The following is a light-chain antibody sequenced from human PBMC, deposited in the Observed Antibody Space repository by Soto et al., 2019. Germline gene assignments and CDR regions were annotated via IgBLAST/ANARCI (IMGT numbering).Light chain of an antibody. CDR3: QQLKSYRRA. V-gene: IGKV1-9*01. CDR1: QGISSY. J-gene: IGKJ4*01. Sequence: DIQMTQTPSSPSASVGERVTITSRSSQGISSYLAWYQQKPGQAPKLLIYAASTLQSGVPSRFSGSGSGTDFSLTIGGLPPEDFATYYCQQLKSYRRAFGGGTKVDIK. CDR2: AAS.